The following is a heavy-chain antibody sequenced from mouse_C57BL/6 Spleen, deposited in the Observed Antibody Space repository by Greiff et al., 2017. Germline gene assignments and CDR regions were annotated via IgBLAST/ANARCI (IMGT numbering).Heavy chain of an antibody. D-gene: IGHD2-3*01. Sequence: EVQLVESGPGLVKPSQSLSLTCSVTGYSITSGYYWNWIRQFPGNKLEWMGYISYDGSNNYNPSLKNRISITRDTSKNQFFLKLNSVTTEDTATYYCARERAFYDGYSWDWGQGTTLTVSS. V-gene: IGHV3-6*01. CDR2: ISYDGSN. CDR1: GYSITSGYY. CDR3: ARERAFYDGYSWD. J-gene: IGHJ2*01.